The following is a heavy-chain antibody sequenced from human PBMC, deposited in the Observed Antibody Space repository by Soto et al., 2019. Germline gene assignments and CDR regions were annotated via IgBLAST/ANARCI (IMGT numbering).Heavy chain of an antibody. CDR1: GGTFSSYS. J-gene: IGHJ4*02. CDR3: AGAGGRHSGGIDY. V-gene: IGHV1-69*01. CDR2: IIPIFGTA. D-gene: IGHD1-26*01. Sequence: QVQLVQSGAEVKKPGSSVKVSCKASGGTFSSYSINWVRQAPGQGLEWMGEIIPIFGTANYAQKFQGRVTIPADESTSTAYMELSSLRSEDTAVYYCAGAGGRHSGGIDYWGQGTLVTVSS.